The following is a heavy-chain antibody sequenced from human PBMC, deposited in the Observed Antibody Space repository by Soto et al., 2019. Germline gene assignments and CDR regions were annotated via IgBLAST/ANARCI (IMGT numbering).Heavy chain of an antibody. CDR1: GFTVSSNY. D-gene: IGHD3-22*01. CDR2: IYSGGST. CDR3: ARDRVESGYPEYFQH. J-gene: IGHJ1*01. Sequence: EVQLVESGGGLIQPGGSLRLSCAASGFTVSSNYMSWVRQAPGKGLEWVSVIYSGGSTYYADSVKGRFTISRDNSKKTLYLQMNRLRAEDTAVYYCARDRVESGYPEYFQHWGQGTLVTVSS. V-gene: IGHV3-53*01.